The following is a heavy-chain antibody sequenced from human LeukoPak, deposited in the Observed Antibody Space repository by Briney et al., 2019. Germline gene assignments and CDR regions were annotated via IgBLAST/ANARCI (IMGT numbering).Heavy chain of an antibody. CDR3: AIRKITGGSYYGMDV. J-gene: IGHJ6*02. D-gene: IGHD7-27*01. CDR2: ISPNSGGT. CDR1: GYTFTGYH. Sequence: ASVKVSCKASGYTFTGYHMHWVRQAPGQGLEWMGWISPNSGGTNYAQKFQGRVTMTRDTSISTAYMELSRLRSDDTAVYYCAIRKITGGSYYGMDVWGQGTTVTVSS. V-gene: IGHV1-2*02.